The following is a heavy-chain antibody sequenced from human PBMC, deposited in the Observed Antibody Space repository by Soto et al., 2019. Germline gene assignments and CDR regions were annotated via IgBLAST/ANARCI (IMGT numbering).Heavy chain of an antibody. CDR1: GGSISSYY. CDR2: IYTSGST. CDR3: ARDPSSGPSGWFDP. J-gene: IGHJ5*02. V-gene: IGHV4-4*07. Sequence: SETLSLTCTVSGGSISSYYWSWIRQPAGKGLEWIGRIYTSGSTNYNPSLKSRVTRSVDTSKNQFSLKLSAVTAADTAVYYCARDPSSGPSGWFDPWGQGTLVTVS.